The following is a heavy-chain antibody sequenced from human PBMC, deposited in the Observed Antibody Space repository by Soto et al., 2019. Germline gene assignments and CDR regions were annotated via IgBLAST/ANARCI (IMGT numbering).Heavy chain of an antibody. CDR1: GFTFTSYG. D-gene: IGHD5-18*01. J-gene: IGHJ4*02. V-gene: IGHV3-30*03. Sequence: QAHLVESGGGVVQPGRSLRLSCAAAGFTFTSYGMQWVRQAPGTRLEWVAVISDDGGLQHYADSVKGRFTISRDNSKNMVLRQMNSLRAADTAVYYWVSDRGYGHASVPYSWGQGTLVSVSS. CDR3: VSDRGYGHASVPYS. CDR2: ISDDGGLQ.